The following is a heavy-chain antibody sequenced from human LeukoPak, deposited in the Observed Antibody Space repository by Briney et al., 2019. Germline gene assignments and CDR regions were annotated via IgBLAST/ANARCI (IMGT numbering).Heavy chain of an antibody. CDR2: INWNGGST. CDR1: GFTFDDYG. V-gene: IGHV3-20*01. J-gene: IGHJ6*02. CDR3: AREEHYYDSSGYYYPNGMDV. Sequence: GGSLRLSCTASGFTFDDYGMSWVRQAPGKGLEWVSGINWNGGSTGYADSVRGRFTISRDNARNSLYLQMNSLRAEDTALYHCAREEHYYDSSGYYYPNGMDVWGQGTTVTVSS. D-gene: IGHD3-22*01.